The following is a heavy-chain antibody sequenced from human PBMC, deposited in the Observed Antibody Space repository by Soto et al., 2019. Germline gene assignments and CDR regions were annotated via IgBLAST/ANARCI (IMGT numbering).Heavy chain of an antibody. CDR2: ISYDGTNK. CDR1: GFIFNTYG. V-gene: IGHV3-30-3*01. CDR3: ARGTGYNDGRNHVYYGMDV. J-gene: IGHJ6*02. D-gene: IGHD1-1*01. Sequence: QVQLVESGGGVVQPGRSLRLSCAPSGFIFNTYGIHWVRQAPGKGLEWVAVISYDGTNKYYADFVEGRFTISRDNSKNTVYLQMNSLRAEDTAVDHCARGTGYNDGRNHVYYGMDVWGQGTTVTVSS.